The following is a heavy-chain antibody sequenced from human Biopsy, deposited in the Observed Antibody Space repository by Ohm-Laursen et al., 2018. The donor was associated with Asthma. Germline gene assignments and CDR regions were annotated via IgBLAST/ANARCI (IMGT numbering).Heavy chain of an antibody. J-gene: IGHJ4*02. Sequence: SLRLSCSASGFTFSTSWMTWVRQAPGKGLEWVANIKEDGSEKNYVDSVKGRFTISRDNGKNSLYLQMNSLRAEDTAVYYCARGDGGWLAGIRGDYWGQGVLVTVSS. CDR1: GFTFSTSW. D-gene: IGHD3-10*01. V-gene: IGHV3-7*05. CDR2: IKEDGSEK. CDR3: ARGDGGWLAGIRGDY.